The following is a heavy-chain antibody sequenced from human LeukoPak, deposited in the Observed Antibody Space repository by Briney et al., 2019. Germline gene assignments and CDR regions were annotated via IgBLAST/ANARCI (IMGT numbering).Heavy chain of an antibody. J-gene: IGHJ4*02. CDR1: GFTFRDYN. Sequence: GGAVRLSCAASGFTFRDYNMDWVRQTPGKGLEWVSSISESGTYIHYAHSVKGRFTISRANAKNSLYLQMNSLRADDTAVYYCARDSIAVSGLPDYWGQGTLVTVSS. CDR2: ISESGTYI. V-gene: IGHV3-21*01. CDR3: ARDSIAVSGLPDY. D-gene: IGHD6-19*01.